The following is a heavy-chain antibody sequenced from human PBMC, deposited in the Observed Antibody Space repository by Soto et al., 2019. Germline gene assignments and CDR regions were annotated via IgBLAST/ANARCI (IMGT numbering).Heavy chain of an antibody. J-gene: IGHJ4*02. V-gene: IGHV3-48*03. D-gene: IGHD6-13*01. CDR1: GFTFSNYE. CDR3: ARDGAADGTPLGY. Sequence: EVQLVESGGGLVQPGGSLRLSCAASGFTFSNYEMNWVRQAPGKGLEWVSYISSGGSMIYYADYVKGRFTISRDNAKNALYLQMNSLRAEDTAVYHCARDGAADGTPLGYWGQGTLVTVSS. CDR2: ISSGGSMI.